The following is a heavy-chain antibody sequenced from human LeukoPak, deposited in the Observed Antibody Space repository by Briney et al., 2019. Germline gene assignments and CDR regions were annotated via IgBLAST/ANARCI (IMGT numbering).Heavy chain of an antibody. V-gene: IGHV3-9*03. CDR3: AKDTRQQLVRGAFDI. Sequence: GGSLRLSCAASGFTFDDYAMHWVRQAPGKGLEWVSGISWNSGSIGYADSVKGRFTISRDNAKNSLYLQMNSLRAEDMALYYCAKDTRQQLVRGAFDIWGQGTMVTVSS. CDR1: GFTFDDYA. CDR2: ISWNSGSI. D-gene: IGHD6-13*01. J-gene: IGHJ3*02.